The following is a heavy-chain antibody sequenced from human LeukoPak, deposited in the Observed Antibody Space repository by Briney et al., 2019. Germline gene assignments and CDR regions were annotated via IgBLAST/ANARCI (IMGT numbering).Heavy chain of an antibody. V-gene: IGHV3-23*01. J-gene: IGHJ4*02. D-gene: IGHD5-18*01. CDR3: AKRGYVDTAMVPFDY. Sequence: GGSLRLSCAASGFTFSSYAMTWVRQAPGKGLEWVSSISGSGGSTFYADSVEGRFTISRDNSKNTLYLQMNSLRAEDTAVYYCAKRGYVDTAMVPFDYWGQGTLVTVSS. CDR2: ISGSGGST. CDR1: GFTFSSYA.